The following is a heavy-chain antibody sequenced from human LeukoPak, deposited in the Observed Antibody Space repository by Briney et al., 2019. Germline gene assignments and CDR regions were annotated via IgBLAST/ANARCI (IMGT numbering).Heavy chain of an antibody. CDR3: AKSLRGKRYGDDGG. D-gene: IGHD4-17*01. CDR2: ISGSGGST. Sequence: PGGSLRLSCAASGFTFSSYGMSWVRQAPGKGLEWVSAISGSGGSTYYADSVKGRFTISRDNSKNTLYLQMNSLRAEDTAVYYCAKSLRGKRYGDDGGGGQGTLVTVSS. J-gene: IGHJ4*02. V-gene: IGHV3-23*01. CDR1: GFTFSSYG.